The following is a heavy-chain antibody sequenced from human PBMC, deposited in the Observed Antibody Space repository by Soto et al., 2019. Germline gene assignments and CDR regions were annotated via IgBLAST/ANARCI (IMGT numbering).Heavy chain of an antibody. Sequence: PGGSLRIACAASVFTFSSYAISWVRQDPRKGLEWVSAISGSGGSTYYADSVKGRFTISRDNSKNTLYLQMNSLRAEDTAVYYCAKSPEDSSVCPDPDAFDIRGQGTIVTVS. V-gene: IGHV3-23*01. CDR2: ISGSGGST. CDR3: AKSPEDSSVCPDPDAFDI. D-gene: IGHD3-22*01. CDR1: VFTFSSYA. J-gene: IGHJ3*02.